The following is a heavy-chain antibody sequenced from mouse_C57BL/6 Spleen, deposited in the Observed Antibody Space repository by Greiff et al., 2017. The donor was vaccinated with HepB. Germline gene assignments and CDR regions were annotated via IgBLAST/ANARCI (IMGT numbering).Heavy chain of an antibody. CDR2: ISYDGSN. CDR3: AIRRLDYGSSYTWFAY. V-gene: IGHV3-6*01. D-gene: IGHD1-1*01. J-gene: IGHJ3*01. CDR1: GYSITSGYY. Sequence: VQLKESGPGLVKPSQSLSLTCSVTGYSITSGYYWNWIRQFPGNKLEWRGYISYDGSNNYNPSLKNRISITRDTSKNQFFLKLNSVTTEDTATYYCAIRRLDYGSSYTWFAYWGQGTLVTVSA.